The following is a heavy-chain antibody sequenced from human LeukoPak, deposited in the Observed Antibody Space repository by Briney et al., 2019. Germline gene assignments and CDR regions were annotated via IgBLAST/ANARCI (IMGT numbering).Heavy chain of an antibody. V-gene: IGHV3-53*04. CDR3: ARWDWNYNWFDP. J-gene: IGHJ5*02. D-gene: IGHD1-7*01. CDR1: GFTVSSNY. Sequence: GGSLRLSCAASGFTVSSNYMSCVRQAPGKGLEWGSVIYSGGSTYYADSVKGRFTISRHNSKNTLYLQMNSLRAEDTAVYYCARWDWNYNWFDPWGQGTLVTVSS. CDR2: IYSGGST.